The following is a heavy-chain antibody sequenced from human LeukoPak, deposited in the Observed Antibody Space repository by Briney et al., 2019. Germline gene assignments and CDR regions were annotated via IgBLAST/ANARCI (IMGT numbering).Heavy chain of an antibody. V-gene: IGHV3-64D*09. CDR2: ISSNGGST. CDR1: GFTFSSYA. J-gene: IGHJ4*02. Sequence: GGSLRLSCSASGFTFSSYAMHWVRQAPGKGLEYVSAISSNGGSTYYADSVRGRFTISRDNSKNTLYLQMSSLRAEDTAVYYCVKDRRDGYNYGSDYWGQGTLVTVSS. D-gene: IGHD5-24*01. CDR3: VKDRRDGYNYGSDY.